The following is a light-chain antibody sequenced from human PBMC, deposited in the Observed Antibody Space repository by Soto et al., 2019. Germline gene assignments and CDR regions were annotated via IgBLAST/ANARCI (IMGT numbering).Light chain of an antibody. CDR1: PSVTNF. V-gene: IGKV3-11*01. CDR3: QKYNSAPLT. J-gene: IGKJ5*01. CDR2: GAF. Sequence: EIVLTQSPATLSLSPGERATLSCRASPSVTNFLAWYQQKPGQAPRLLIYGAFNRATGIPSRFSGSGSGTEFTLTISSLQPEDVATYYCQKYNSAPLTFGQGTRLENK.